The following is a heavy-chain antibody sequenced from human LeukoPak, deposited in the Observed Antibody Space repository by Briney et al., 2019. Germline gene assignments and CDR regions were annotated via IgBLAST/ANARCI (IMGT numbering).Heavy chain of an antibody. V-gene: IGHV3-74*01. J-gene: IGHJ4*02. D-gene: IGHD4-17*01. CDR3: ARDRTDYGDYANLFDY. CDR1: GITFSSYW. Sequence: GGSLRLSCAASGITFSSYWMHWVRQAPGKGLVWVSRINTDGRSTSYADSVKGRFTISRDNAKNTLYLQMNSLRAEDTAVYYCARDRTDYGDYANLFDYWGQGTLVTVSS. CDR2: INTDGRST.